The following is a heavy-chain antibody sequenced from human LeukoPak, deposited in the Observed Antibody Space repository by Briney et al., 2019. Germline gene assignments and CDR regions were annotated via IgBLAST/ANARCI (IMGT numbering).Heavy chain of an antibody. D-gene: IGHD4-11*01. Sequence: TSETLSLTCTVSGGSISSYYWNWIRQPPGKGLEWIGYVYYSGSTNHNPSLKSRLTISVDTSKNQFSLKLSSVTAADTAVYYCARDNSNPPSYYYYMDVWGKGTTVTVSS. J-gene: IGHJ6*03. CDR3: ARDNSNPPSYYYYMDV. V-gene: IGHV4-59*01. CDR1: GGSISSYY. CDR2: VYYSGST.